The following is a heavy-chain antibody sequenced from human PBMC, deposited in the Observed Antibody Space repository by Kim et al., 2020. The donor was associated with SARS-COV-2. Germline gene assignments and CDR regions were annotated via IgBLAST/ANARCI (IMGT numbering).Heavy chain of an antibody. CDR2: ICAYNGNT. Sequence: ASVKVSCKASGYTFTSYGISWVRQAPGQGLEWMGWICAYNGNTNYAQKLQGRVTMTTDTSTSTAYMELRSLRSDDTAVYYCACTPGLWFGEAPLTSDFDYWGQGTLVTVSS. CDR1: GYTFTSYG. J-gene: IGHJ4*02. D-gene: IGHD3-10*01. CDR3: ACTPGLWFGEAPLTSDFDY. V-gene: IGHV1-18*01.